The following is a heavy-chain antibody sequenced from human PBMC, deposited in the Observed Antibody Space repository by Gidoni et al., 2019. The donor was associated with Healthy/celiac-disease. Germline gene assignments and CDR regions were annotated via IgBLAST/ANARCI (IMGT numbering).Heavy chain of an antibody. V-gene: IGHV1-46*01. D-gene: IGHD3-10*01. J-gene: IGHJ3*02. CDR2: INPSGGST. CDR3: ARDSRRVSPLLWFGEGHLDAFDI. Sequence: QVQLVQSGAEVKKPGASVKVSCKASGYTFTSYSIPWVRQAPGQGLEWMGIINPSGGSTSYAQKCQGRVTMTRDTSTSTVYMELSSLRSEDTAVYYCARDSRRVSPLLWFGEGHLDAFDIWGQGTMVTVSS. CDR1: GYTFTSYS.